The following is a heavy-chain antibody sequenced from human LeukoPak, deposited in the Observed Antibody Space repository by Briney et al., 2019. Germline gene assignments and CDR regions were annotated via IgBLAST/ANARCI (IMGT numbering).Heavy chain of an antibody. Sequence: SETLSLTCTVSVGSISSYYWSWIRQPAGKGLEWIGRIYTSGSTNYNPSLKSRVAMSVDTSKNQISLKLSSVTAADTAVYYCARVLSITIFGVVTEQDAFDIWGQGTMVTVSS. CDR1: VGSISSYY. V-gene: IGHV4-4*07. J-gene: IGHJ3*02. D-gene: IGHD3-3*01. CDR3: ARVLSITIFGVVTEQDAFDI. CDR2: IYTSGST.